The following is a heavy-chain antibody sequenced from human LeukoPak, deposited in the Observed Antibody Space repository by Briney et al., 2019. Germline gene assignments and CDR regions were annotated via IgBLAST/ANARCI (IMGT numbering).Heavy chain of an antibody. CDR1: GFTVSSNY. J-gene: IGHJ3*02. V-gene: IGHV3-66*01. D-gene: IGHD5-18*01. CDR2: IYSGGST. CDR3: AKDRGYSYVDAFDI. Sequence: QSGGSLRLSCAASGFTVSSNYMSWVRQAPGKGLEWVSVIYSGGSTYYADSVKGRFTISRDNSKNTLYLQMNSLRAEDTAVYYCAKDRGYSYVDAFDIWGQGTIVTVSP.